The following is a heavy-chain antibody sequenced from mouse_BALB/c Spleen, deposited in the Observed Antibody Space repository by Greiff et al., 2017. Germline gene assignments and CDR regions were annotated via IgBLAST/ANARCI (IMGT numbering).Heavy chain of an antibody. J-gene: IGHJ3*01. CDR3: ASLYDYSFAY. CDR1: GFNIKDTY. CDR2: IDPANGNT. D-gene: IGHD2-4*01. Sequence: EVQRVESGAELVKPGASVKLSCTASGFNIKDTYMHWVKQRPEQGLEWIGRIDPANGNTKYDPKFQGKATITADTSSNTAYLQLSSLTSEDTAVYYCASLYDYSFAYWGQGTLVTVSA. V-gene: IGHV14-3*02.